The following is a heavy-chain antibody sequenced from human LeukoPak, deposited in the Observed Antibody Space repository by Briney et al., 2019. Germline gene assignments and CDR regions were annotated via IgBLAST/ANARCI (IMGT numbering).Heavy chain of an antibody. D-gene: IGHD4-17*01. Sequence: PSETLSLTCAVYGETFSGFYWSWIRQPPGKGLEWIGEINYSGSTNYNSSLKSRVTISVDTSKNQFSQNLNSVTAADTAVYYCARISTVTHQFDYWGQGMLVTVSS. J-gene: IGHJ4*02. CDR3: ARISTVTHQFDY. V-gene: IGHV4-34*01. CDR2: INYSGST. CDR1: GETFSGFY.